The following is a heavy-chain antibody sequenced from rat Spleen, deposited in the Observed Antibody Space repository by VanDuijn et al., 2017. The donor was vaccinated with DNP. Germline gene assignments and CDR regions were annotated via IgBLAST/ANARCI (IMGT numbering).Heavy chain of an antibody. J-gene: IGHJ2*01. D-gene: IGHD5-1*01. V-gene: IGHV3-3*01. CDR2: INSAGST. Sequence: EVQLQESGPGLVKPSQSLSLTCSVTGYSITSNFRWSWIRKFPGNTLEWMGYINSAGSTDYNPSLKSRISITRDTSKNQFFLQVNSVTTEDTATYYCARTNWERYYFDYWGQGVMVTVSS. CDR3: ARTNWERYYFDY. CDR1: GYSITSNFR.